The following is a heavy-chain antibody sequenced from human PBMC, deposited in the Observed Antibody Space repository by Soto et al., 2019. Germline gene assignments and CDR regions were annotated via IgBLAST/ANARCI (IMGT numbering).Heavy chain of an antibody. D-gene: IGHD6-19*01. CDR3: ANRNSVAVTGQQRPYYFDY. CDR1: GFTFSNYA. V-gene: IGHV3-23*01. J-gene: IGHJ4*02. Sequence: GSLRLSCAASGFTFSNYAMSWVRQAPGKGLEWVSAISGSGDSTYYADSVKGRFTISRDNSKNTLYLQMSSLRGEDTAVYYCANRNSVAVTGQQRPYYFDYWGQGTLVTVSS. CDR2: ISGSGDST.